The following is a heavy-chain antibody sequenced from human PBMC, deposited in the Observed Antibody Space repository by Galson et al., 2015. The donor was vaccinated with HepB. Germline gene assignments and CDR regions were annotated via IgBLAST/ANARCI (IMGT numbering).Heavy chain of an antibody. CDR3: ARAGGATVVTREGYYYYGMDV. D-gene: IGHD4-23*01. CDR2: IIPIFGTA. Sequence: SVKVSCKASGGTFSSYAISWVRQAPGQGLEWMGGIIPIFGTANYAQKFQGRVTITADESTSTAYMELSSLRSEDTAVYYCARAGGATVVTREGYYYYGMDVWGQGTTVTVSS. J-gene: IGHJ6*02. CDR1: GGTFSSYA. V-gene: IGHV1-69*13.